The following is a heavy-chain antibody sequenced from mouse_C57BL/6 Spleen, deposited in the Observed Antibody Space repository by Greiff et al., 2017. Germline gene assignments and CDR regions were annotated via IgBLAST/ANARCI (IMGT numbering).Heavy chain of an antibody. D-gene: IGHD4-1*01. CDR2: ISYDGSN. Sequence: DVKLVESGPGLVKPSQSLSLTCSVTGYSITSGYYWNWIRQFPGNKLEWMGYISYDGSNNYNPSLKNRTSITRDPSTNQFFLKLNSVTTEVTATYYSAPLTGPYWYFDVWGTGTTVTVSS. V-gene: IGHV3-6*01. J-gene: IGHJ1*03. CDR1: GYSITSGYY. CDR3: APLTGPYWYFDV.